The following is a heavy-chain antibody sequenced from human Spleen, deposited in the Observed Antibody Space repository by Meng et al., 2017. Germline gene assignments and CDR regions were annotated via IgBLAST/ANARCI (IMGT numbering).Heavy chain of an antibody. Sequence: SETLSLTCAVSGYSITGSYNWGWIRQSPGKGLEWIGSIYQSGSTYYNPSLKSRVTMSADTSKNQFSLKLSSVTAADTAVYHCAKCSNSYGSGSSTDYFDYWGRGTLVTVSS. V-gene: IGHV4-38-2*01. CDR2: IYQSGST. D-gene: IGHD3-10*01. CDR1: GYSITGSYN. CDR3: AKCSNSYGSGSSTDYFDY. J-gene: IGHJ4*02.